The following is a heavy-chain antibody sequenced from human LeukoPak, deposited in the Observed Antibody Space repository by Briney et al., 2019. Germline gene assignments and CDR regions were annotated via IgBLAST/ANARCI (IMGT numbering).Heavy chain of an antibody. CDR1: GFTFTTYG. CDR3: AKDSHWILFDD. D-gene: IGHD2-2*03. V-gene: IGHV3-23*01. Sequence: PGGSLGLSCSASGFTFTTYGMNWVRQAPGKGLEWVSGIGGSGTRTYYADSVKGRFTISRDNSKNTLYLQMNSLRDEDTAVYYCAKDSHWILFDDWGQGTLVTVSS. CDR2: IGGSGTRT. J-gene: IGHJ4*02.